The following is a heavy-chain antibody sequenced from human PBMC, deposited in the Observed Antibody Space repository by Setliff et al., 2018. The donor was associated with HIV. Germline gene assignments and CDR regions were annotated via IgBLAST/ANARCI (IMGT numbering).Heavy chain of an antibody. CDR3: ARELHDYSNYSGWFDP. J-gene: IGHJ5*02. CDR1: GGSMRNYY. Sequence: TSETLSLTCSVSGGSMRNYYWSWIRQPPRKGLEWVGYISYNGITTYNPSLKSRVTISVDTSKNQFSLKLSSVTAADTAVYYCARELHDYSNYSGWFDPWGQGTLVTVSS. CDR2: ISYNGIT. D-gene: IGHD4-4*01. V-gene: IGHV4-59*12.